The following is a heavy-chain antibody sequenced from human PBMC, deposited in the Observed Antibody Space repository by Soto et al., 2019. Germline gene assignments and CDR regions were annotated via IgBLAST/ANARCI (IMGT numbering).Heavy chain of an antibody. CDR1: GGSVCSSSYD. J-gene: IGHJ4*02. CDR3: ASLEMVAAIGGPSLFDY. Sequence: HSETPSLSCTVCGGSVCSSSYDGGWIHQPPGKGLEWIGSIYYSGSTYYNPSLKSRVTISVDTSKNQFSLKLSSVTAADTAVYYCASLEMVAAIGGPSLFDYWGQGTLVTVSS. CDR2: IYYSGST. V-gene: IGHV4-39*01. D-gene: IGHD2-15*01.